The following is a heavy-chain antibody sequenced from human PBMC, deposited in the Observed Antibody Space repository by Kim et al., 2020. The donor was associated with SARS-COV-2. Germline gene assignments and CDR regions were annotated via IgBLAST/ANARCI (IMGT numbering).Heavy chain of an antibody. D-gene: IGHD1-7*01. V-gene: IGHV3-66*01. Sequence: VKGRFTISRDNSKNTLYLQMNSLRAEDTAVYYCARDLGTGTTYYYYGMDVWGQGTTVTVSS. J-gene: IGHJ6*02. CDR3: ARDLGTGTTYYYYGMDV.